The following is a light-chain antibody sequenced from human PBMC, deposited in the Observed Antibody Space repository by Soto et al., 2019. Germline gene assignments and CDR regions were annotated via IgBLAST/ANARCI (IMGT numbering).Light chain of an antibody. CDR3: QQFNNYRIT. CDR2: DAS. V-gene: IGKV1D-13*01. Sequence: AIQLTQSPSSLSASVGDRVTITCLASQGISSALAWYQQKPGKAPKLMIYDASSLESGVPSRFSGSGSGTDFTLTISSLQPEDFATYYCQQFNNYRITFGQGTRLEIK. J-gene: IGKJ5*01. CDR1: QGISSA.